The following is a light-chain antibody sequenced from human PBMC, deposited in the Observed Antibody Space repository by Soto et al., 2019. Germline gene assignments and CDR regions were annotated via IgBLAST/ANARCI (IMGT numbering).Light chain of an antibody. Sequence: EIVMTHSPATLSVSPGERATLSCRASQSVRDNLAWYQQKPGQAPRLLIYGASTRATGIPARFSGSGSGTEFTLTINSLQSEDLALYVCQQSNNWPYTFGQGTKLEIK. CDR3: QQSNNWPYT. CDR2: GAS. V-gene: IGKV3-15*01. J-gene: IGKJ2*01. CDR1: QSVRDN.